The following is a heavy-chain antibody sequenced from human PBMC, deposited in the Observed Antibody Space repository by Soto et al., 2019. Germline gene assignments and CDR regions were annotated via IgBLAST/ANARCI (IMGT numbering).Heavy chain of an antibody. CDR3: ASLINAAFDF. J-gene: IGHJ4*02. CDR1: GDSVSSGSSH. Sequence: SETLSLTCTVSGDSVSSGSSHWNWIRQPPGKGLEWIGYIYSSGSTSYNPSLKSRVTISVDTSKNQFSLKLRSVTAADTAVYYCASLINAAFDFWGQGTLLTVSS. D-gene: IGHD3-10*01. V-gene: IGHV4-61*01. CDR2: IYSSGST.